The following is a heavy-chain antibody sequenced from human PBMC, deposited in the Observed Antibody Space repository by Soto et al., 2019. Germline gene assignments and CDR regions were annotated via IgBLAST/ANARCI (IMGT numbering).Heavy chain of an antibody. CDR2: IGPESRAT. J-gene: IGHJ4*02. CDR3: GRGRSGQIVVFY. CDR1: GYTFTGHY. D-gene: IGHD5-12*01. Sequence: SVKVSCKASGYTFTGHYIHWVRQAPEQGPEWMGEIGPESRATRDAQKFQGRVTMTRDISITAVYMELNNLSPDDTAVYYCGRGRSGQIVVFYWGQGTPVTVSS. V-gene: IGHV1-2*02.